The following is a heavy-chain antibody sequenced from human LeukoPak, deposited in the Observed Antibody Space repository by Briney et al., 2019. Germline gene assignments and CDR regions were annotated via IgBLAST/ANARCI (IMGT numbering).Heavy chain of an antibody. CDR2: VNDSGGT. Sequence: SEALSLTCAVYIDSFTNYYWNWIRQTPGKGLEWIGEVNDSGGTNINPSLRSRVILSVDTSKNQFSLKLISVTAADTAVYYCASKRWVLMVYAIPGDYYYYMDVWGKGTTVTVSS. CDR1: IDSFTNYY. CDR3: ASKRWVLMVYAIPGDYYYYMDV. J-gene: IGHJ6*03. V-gene: IGHV4-34*01. D-gene: IGHD2-8*01.